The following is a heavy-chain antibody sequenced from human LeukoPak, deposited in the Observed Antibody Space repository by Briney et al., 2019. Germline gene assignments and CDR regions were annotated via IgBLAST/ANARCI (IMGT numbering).Heavy chain of an antibody. V-gene: IGHV3-23*01. CDR1: GFTFSSYA. CDR2: ISSGGST. D-gene: IGHD2-15*01. CDR3: AKAWYCTGASCYSGYHFDY. Sequence: GGSLRLSCAASGFTFSSYAMSWVRQAPGKGLEWVSFISSGGSTYYADSVKGRFTISRDNSKNTLYLQMNSLRAEDTAVYYCAKAWYCTGASCYSGYHFDYWGQGTLVTVSS. J-gene: IGHJ4*02.